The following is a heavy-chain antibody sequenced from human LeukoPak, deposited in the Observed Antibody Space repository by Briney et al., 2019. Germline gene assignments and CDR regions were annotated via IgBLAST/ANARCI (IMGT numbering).Heavy chain of an antibody. CDR1: GGSISSSSYY. J-gene: IGHJ6*03. CDR3: ARGPLYYMDV. CDR2: IYYSGST. Sequence: PSETLSLTCTVSGGSISSSSYYWGWIRQPPGKGLEWIGSIYYSGSTYYNPSLKSRVTISVDTSKNQFSLKLSSVTAADTAVYYCARGPLYYMDVWGKGTTVTVSS. V-gene: IGHV4-39*07.